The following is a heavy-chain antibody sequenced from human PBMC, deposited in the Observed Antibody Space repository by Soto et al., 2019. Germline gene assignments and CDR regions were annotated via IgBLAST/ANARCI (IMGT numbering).Heavy chain of an antibody. CDR1: GYTFTGCY. J-gene: IGHJ5*02. CDR3: ARDYRWLQFMDWFDP. D-gene: IGHD5-12*01. Sequence: ASVKVSCKASGYTFTGCYMHWVRQAPGQGLEWMGWINPNSGGTNYAQKFQGRVTMTRDTSISTAYMELSRLRSDDTAVYYCARDYRWLQFMDWFDPWGQGTLVTVSS. CDR2: INPNSGGT. V-gene: IGHV1-2*02.